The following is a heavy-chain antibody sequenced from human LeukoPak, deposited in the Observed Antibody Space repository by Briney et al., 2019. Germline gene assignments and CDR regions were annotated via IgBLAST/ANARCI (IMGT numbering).Heavy chain of an antibody. V-gene: IGHV4-38-2*01. CDR3: ARGAYCSGAACYRSYEDYYIDD. D-gene: IGHD2-15*01. CDR1: GYSISSGYD. J-gene: IGHJ6*03. Sequence: PSETLSPTCAVSGYSISSGYDRGWLRQPPGKGLEWIGSIYHSGSTYYYPSLTSRVTISLDTSNNHFSRKLTPVTAADTAVYYCARGAYCSGAACYRSYEDYYIDDWGRGTTVTVAS. CDR2: IYHSGST.